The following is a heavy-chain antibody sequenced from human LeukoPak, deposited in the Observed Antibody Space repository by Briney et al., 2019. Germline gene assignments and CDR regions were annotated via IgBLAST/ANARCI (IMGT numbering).Heavy chain of an antibody. Sequence: ASVKVSCKASGYTFTSYGISWVRQAPGQGLEWMGRISAYNGNTNYAQKLQGRVTMTTDTSTSTAYMELRSLRSDDTAVYYCARDALMNRPAATLSKYYYYYYGMDVWGQGTTVTVSS. CDR3: ARDALMNRPAATLSKYYYYYYGMDV. D-gene: IGHD2-2*01. CDR2: ISAYNGNT. J-gene: IGHJ6*02. V-gene: IGHV1-18*01. CDR1: GYTFTSYG.